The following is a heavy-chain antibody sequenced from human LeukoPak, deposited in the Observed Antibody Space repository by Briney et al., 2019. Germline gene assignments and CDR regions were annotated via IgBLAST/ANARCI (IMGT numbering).Heavy chain of an antibody. V-gene: IGHV1-18*01. D-gene: IGHD3-10*01. CDR2: IIPIFGTA. CDR1: GYTFTSYG. Sequence: EASVKVSCKASGYTFTSYGISWVRQAPGQGLEWMGGIIPIFGTANYAQKFQGRVTMTTDTSTSTAYMELRSLRSDDTAVYYCARDPPYGSGSYPSVLRMDVWGQGTTVTVSS. CDR3: ARDPPYGSGSYPSVLRMDV. J-gene: IGHJ6*02.